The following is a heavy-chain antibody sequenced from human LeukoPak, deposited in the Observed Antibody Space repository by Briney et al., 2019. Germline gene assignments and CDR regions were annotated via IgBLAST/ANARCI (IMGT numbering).Heavy chain of an antibody. J-gene: IGHJ4*02. D-gene: IGHD3-16*01. V-gene: IGHV1-69*04. Sequence: SVKVSCKASGGTFSSYAISWVRQAPGQGLEWMGRIIPILGIANYAQKFQGRVTITADKSTSTAYMELSSLRSEDTAVYYCARDNLSFGLLNSGPDYWGQGTLVTVSS. CDR1: GGTFSSYA. CDR3: ARDNLSFGLLNSGPDY. CDR2: IIPILGIA.